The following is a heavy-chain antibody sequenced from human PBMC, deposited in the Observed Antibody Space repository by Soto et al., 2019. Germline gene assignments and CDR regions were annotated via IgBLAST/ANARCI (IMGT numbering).Heavy chain of an antibody. Sequence: QVQLQESGPGLVKPSHTLSLTCTLSGASITSSGYYWSWIRLHPGEGLEWIGYIYYRGTTYYNPSLKSPVTISTDTSKKEFSLTLTSVTAADTAVYYCARATESHYFDYWGRGILVTVTS. V-gene: IGHV4-31*01. CDR3: ARATESHYFDY. J-gene: IGHJ4*02. CDR2: IYYRGTT. CDR1: GASITSSGYY.